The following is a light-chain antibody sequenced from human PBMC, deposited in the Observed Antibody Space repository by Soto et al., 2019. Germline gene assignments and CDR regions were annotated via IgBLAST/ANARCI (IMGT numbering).Light chain of an antibody. J-gene: IGKJ2*01. V-gene: IGKV2-30*01. Sequence: DVVMTQSPLSLPVTLGQPASISSDGNTYLNWFQQRPGQSPRRLIYKVSNRDSGVPDRFSGSGSGTDFTLKISRVEAADVGVYYCMQGTHWPPYTFGQGTKLEIK. CDR1: SDGNTY. CDR3: MQGTHWPPYT. CDR2: KVS.